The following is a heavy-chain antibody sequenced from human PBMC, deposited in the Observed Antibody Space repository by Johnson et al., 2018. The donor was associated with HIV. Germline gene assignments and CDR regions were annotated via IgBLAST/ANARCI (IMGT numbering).Heavy chain of an antibody. CDR3: ARGKWLDAFDI. CDR2: ISWDGGST. Sequence: VQLVESGGVVVQPGGSLRLSCAASGFTFDDYTMHWVRQAPGKGLEWVSLISWDGGSTYYANSVKGRFTISRDNSKNTLYLQMKNRRPEDTAVYYCARGKWLDAFDIWGQGPMVTVSS. J-gene: IGHJ3*02. V-gene: IGHV3-43*01. D-gene: IGHD6-19*01. CDR1: GFTFDDYT.